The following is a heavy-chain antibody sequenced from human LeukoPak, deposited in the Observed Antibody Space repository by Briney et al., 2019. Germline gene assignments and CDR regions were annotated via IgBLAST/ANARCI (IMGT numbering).Heavy chain of an antibody. V-gene: IGHV3-74*01. J-gene: IGHJ4*02. CDR3: ARAVHSRLDY. Sequence: GGSLRLSCATSGFTFSNYWMHWVRQAPGKGLVWVSHINNDGTSTSYADSVKGRFTISRDNAKNTLYLQMNSLRAEDTAVYYCARAVHSRLDYWGQGTLVTVSS. CDR2: INNDGTST. CDR1: GFTFSNYW. D-gene: IGHD6-13*01.